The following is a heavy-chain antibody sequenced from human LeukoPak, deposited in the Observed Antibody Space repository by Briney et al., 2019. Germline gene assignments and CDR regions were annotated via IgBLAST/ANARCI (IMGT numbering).Heavy chain of an antibody. CDR1: GFTFSIYW. J-gene: IGHJ4*02. Sequence: PGGSLRLSCAASGFTFSIYWMHWVRQAPGKGLVWVSRINSDGINTSYADSVKGRFTISRDNAKNTLYLRMNSLRAEDTAVYYCARDLAYGDYKGFFDYWGQGTLVTVSS. CDR3: ARDLAYGDYKGFFDY. V-gene: IGHV3-74*01. D-gene: IGHD4-17*01. CDR2: INSDGINT.